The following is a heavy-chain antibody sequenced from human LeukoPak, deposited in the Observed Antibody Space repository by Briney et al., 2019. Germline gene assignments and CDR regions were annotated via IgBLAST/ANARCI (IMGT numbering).Heavy chain of an antibody. CDR1: GFTFSSYW. Sequence: GGSLRLSCAASGFTFSSYWMSWVRQAPGKGLEWVANIKQDGSEKYYVDSVKGRFTISRDNAKTSLYLQMNSLRAEDTAVYYCARDVLAAGATGTFDIWGQGTMVTVSS. V-gene: IGHV3-7*03. D-gene: IGHD1-14*01. CDR3: ARDVLAAGATGTFDI. CDR2: IKQDGSEK. J-gene: IGHJ3*02.